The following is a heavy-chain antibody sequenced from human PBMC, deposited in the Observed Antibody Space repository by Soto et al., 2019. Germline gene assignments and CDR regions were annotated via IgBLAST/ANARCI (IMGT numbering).Heavy chain of an antibody. D-gene: IGHD2-21*02. V-gene: IGHV4-39*01. CDR1: GGSISGSSHY. CDR2: IYYSGNT. J-gene: IGHJ5*02. CDR3: VRHVGQCRRGNCYYHWFDP. Sequence: QLQLQESGPGLVKPSETLSLTGTFSGGSISGSSHYWGWIAQPPGKGREWIGSIYYSGNTYNNPSLKSLVTMSVDTSKNQFSLRLISLTVADTAVYYCVRHVGQCRRGNCYYHWFDPWGQGTWSPSPQ.